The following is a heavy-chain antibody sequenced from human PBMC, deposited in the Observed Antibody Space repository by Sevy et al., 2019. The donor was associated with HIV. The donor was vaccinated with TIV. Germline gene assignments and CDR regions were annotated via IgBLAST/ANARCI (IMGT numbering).Heavy chain of an antibody. Sequence: GESLKISCAASGFTFISYAMLWVRQAPGKGLEWVAVISYDGTNKYYADSVKGRFTISRDNSKNTLYLQMNSLRAEDTAVYYCARVGYDSGSYLNYLDYWGQGTLVTVSS. V-gene: IGHV3-30-3*01. CDR1: GFTFISYA. CDR2: ISYDGTNK. J-gene: IGHJ4*02. D-gene: IGHD3-10*01. CDR3: ARVGYDSGSYLNYLDY.